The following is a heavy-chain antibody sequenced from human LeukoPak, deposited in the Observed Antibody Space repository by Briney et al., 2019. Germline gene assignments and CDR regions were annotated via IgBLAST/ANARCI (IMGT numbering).Heavy chain of an antibody. V-gene: IGHV4-39*01. CDR1: GGSISSSYYY. Sequence: PSETLSLTCTVSGGSISSSYYYWGWIRQPPGKGLEWIGSIYYGGSTYYNPSLRSRVTISVDTSKNQFSLKLSSVTAADTAVYYCARHLIAVAGTGSVFDIWGQGTTVTVSS. D-gene: IGHD6-19*01. CDR2: IYYGGST. CDR3: ARHLIAVAGTGSVFDI. J-gene: IGHJ3*02.